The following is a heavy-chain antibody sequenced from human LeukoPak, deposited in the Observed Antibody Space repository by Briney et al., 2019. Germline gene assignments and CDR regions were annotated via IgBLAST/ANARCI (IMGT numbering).Heavy chain of an antibody. D-gene: IGHD2-21*02. CDR2: IWYDGSNK. V-gene: IGHV3-30*19. CDR1: GFTFSSYG. CDR3: ARGRDRSLDDLAYCGGDCYDRAFDI. J-gene: IGHJ3*02. Sequence: GGSLRLSCAASGFTFSSYGMHWVRQAPGKGLEWVAVIWYDGSNKYYADSVKGRFTISRDNSKNTLYLQMNSLRAEDTAVYYCARGRDRSLDDLAYCGGDCYDRAFDIWGQGTMVTVSS.